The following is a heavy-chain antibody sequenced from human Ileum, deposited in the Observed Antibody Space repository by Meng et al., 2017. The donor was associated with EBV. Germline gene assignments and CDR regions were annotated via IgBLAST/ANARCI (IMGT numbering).Heavy chain of an antibody. Sequence: EVQLVESGGGLVQPGGSLRLSCVVSGFTFSSYWMHWVRQAPGKGLVWASRIKSDGSSTSYADSVKGRFTISRDNAKNTLYLQMNSLRAEDTAVYYCARDLWGHYEPRFDYWCQGTLGTVSS. D-gene: IGHD2/OR15-2a*01. J-gene: IGHJ4*02. CDR1: GFTFSSYW. V-gene: IGHV3-74*01. CDR2: IKSDGSST. CDR3: ARDLWGHYEPRFDY.